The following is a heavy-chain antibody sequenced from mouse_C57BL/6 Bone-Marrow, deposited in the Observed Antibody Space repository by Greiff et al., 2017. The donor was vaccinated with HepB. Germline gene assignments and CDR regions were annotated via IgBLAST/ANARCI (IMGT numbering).Heavy chain of an antibody. J-gene: IGHJ2*01. Sequence: DVHLVESGEGLVKPGGSLKLSCAASGFTFSSYAMSWVRQTPEKRLEWVAYISSGGDYIYYADTVKGRFTISRDNARNTLYLQMSSLKSEDTAMYYCTRGTQLGDYWGQGTTLTVSS. CDR2: ISSGGDYI. CDR1: GFTFSSYA. V-gene: IGHV5-9-1*02. D-gene: IGHD4-1*02. CDR3: TRGTQLGDY.